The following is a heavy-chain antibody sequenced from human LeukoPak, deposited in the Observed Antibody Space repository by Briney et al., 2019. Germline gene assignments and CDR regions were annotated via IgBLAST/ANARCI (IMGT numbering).Heavy chain of an antibody. D-gene: IGHD3-10*01. CDR1: GFTFSSAG. CDR2: IWYDGSNK. CDR3: AKAKSMNRGALFDY. J-gene: IGHJ4*02. Sequence: PGGSLRLSCVASGFTFSSAGMHWVRQAPGKGLEWVADIWYDGSNKYYAESVKGRFTISRDNSKNTLFLQMNSLGVEDTAVYCCAKAKSMNRGALFDYWGQGTLVTVSS. V-gene: IGHV3-33*06.